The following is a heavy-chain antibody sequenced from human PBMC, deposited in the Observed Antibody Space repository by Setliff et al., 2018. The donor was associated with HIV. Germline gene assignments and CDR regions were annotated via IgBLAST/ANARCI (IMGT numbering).Heavy chain of an antibody. D-gene: IGHD3-22*01. CDR1: GYIFTSYG. V-gene: IGHV1-18*01. CDR3: ARDPSSGIYYDSSGQYFQN. CDR2: TSAYNGNT. Sequence: GPSVKVSCKASGYIFTSYGISWVRQAPGQGLEWMGWTSAYNGNTNYAQKFQGRVSMTIDTSTSTAYMGLRSLRPDDTAVYFCARDPSSGIYYDSSGQYFQNWGQGTLVTVSS. J-gene: IGHJ1*01.